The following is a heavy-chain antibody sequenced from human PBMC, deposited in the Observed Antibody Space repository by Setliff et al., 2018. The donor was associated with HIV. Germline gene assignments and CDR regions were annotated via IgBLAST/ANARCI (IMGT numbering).Heavy chain of an antibody. CDR2: VNTNTGNP. V-gene: IGHV7-4-1*01. CDR3: ARDRASFMVRGVMEAFDI. D-gene: IGHD3-10*01. CDR1: GYTFTSYA. Sequence: VKVSCKASGYTFTSYAMNWVRQAPGQGLEWMGWVNTNTGNPTYAQCFTGRFVFFLDTAVSTEYLQIRSLTSEDTAVYYCARDRASFMVRGVMEAFDIWGQGTMVTVSS. J-gene: IGHJ3*02.